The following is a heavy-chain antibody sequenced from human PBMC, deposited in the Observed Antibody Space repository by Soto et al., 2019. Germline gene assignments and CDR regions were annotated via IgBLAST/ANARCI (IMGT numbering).Heavy chain of an antibody. CDR2: ISSSSSYI. J-gene: IGHJ3*02. CDR1: GFTFSSYS. Sequence: PGGSLRLSCAASGFTFSSYSMNWVRQAPGKGLEWVSSISSSSSYIYYADSVKGRFTISRDNAKNSLYLQMNSLRAEDTAVYYCARVKKGSSSSDAFDIWGQGTMVTV. CDR3: ARVKKGSSSSDAFDI. V-gene: IGHV3-21*01. D-gene: IGHD6-6*01.